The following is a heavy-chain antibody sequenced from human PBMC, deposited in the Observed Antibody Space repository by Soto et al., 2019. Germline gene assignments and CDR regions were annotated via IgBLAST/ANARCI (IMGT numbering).Heavy chain of an antibody. J-gene: IGHJ4*02. CDR3: VRDLDGSGSYYTDY. CDR2: IRPYNGDT. D-gene: IGHD3-10*01. Sequence: ASVKVSCKASGYMFISYGINWVRQAPGQGLEWMGWIRPYNGDTKYAQNLQGRVTMTTDTSTSTAYMEMMSLRSDDTAVYYCVRDLDGSGSYYTDYWGPGTLVTVSS. CDR1: GYMFISYG. V-gene: IGHV1-18*01.